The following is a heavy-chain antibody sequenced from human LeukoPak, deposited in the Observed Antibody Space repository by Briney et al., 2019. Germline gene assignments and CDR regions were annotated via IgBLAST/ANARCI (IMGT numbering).Heavy chain of an antibody. D-gene: IGHD3-10*01. V-gene: IGHV6-1*01. CDR2: TYYRYKLYK. Sequence: SQTLSLTCALSGDTLSSNSAAWDWSRQPRSRGLEWLGRTYYRYKLYKDYAVAVKSRITLNPDTSKNQFSLQLNSVTPEDTAMYYCARRPIGVGSPGMDVWGQGTTVTVSS. J-gene: IGHJ6*02. CDR1: GDTLSSNSAA. CDR3: ARRPIGVGSPGMDV.